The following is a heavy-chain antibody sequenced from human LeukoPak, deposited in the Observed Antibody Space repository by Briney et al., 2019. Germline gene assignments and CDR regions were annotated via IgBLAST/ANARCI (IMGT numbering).Heavy chain of an antibody. CDR3: ARQSSNDNFPRYFDR. Sequence: SETLSLTCSVSGDPISNSPYFWAWIRQRPRTGLEWIATVSDSGVTYNKPSLKSRVTISVDTSNNQFSLRVTSMTAADTAVYFCARQSSNDNFPRYFDRWGQGTLVTVSS. J-gene: IGHJ4*02. V-gene: IGHV4-39*01. D-gene: IGHD1-1*01. CDR1: GDPISNSPYF. CDR2: VSDSGVT.